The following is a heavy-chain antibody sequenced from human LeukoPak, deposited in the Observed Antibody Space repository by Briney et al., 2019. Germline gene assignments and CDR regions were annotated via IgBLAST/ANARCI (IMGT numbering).Heavy chain of an antibody. Sequence: GGSLRLSCVASGFSFDDFAMHWVRQVPGKGLEWVSGLTWNSGTFGYADSVKGRFTISRDNAKNSLYLEMNDLRGEDTAFYYCARATASASSGVHLNWFDSWGQGTRVTVSS. J-gene: IGHJ5*02. CDR1: GFSFDDFA. V-gene: IGHV3-9*01. CDR2: LTWNSGTF. CDR3: ARATASASSGVHLNWFDS. D-gene: IGHD6-19*01.